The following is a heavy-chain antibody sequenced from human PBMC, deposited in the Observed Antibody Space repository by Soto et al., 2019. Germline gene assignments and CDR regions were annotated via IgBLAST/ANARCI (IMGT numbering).Heavy chain of an antibody. CDR1: GGSISSGDYY. CDR3: ARGSRKYHYDSSGYLAGYYFDY. J-gene: IGHJ4*02. D-gene: IGHD3-22*01. CDR2: IYYSGST. V-gene: IGHV4-30-4*01. Sequence: SETLSLTCTVSGGSISSGDYYWSWIRQPPGKGLEWIGYIYYSGSTYYNPSLKSRVTISVDTSKNQFSLKLSSVTAADTAVYYCARGSRKYHYDSSGYLAGYYFDYWGQGTLVTVSS.